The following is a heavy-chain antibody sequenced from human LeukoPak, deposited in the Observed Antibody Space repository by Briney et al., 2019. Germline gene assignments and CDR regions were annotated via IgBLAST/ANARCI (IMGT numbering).Heavy chain of an antibody. V-gene: IGHV3-43D*03. Sequence: PGESLTPSCAAAGLTSGDYAMHCVRHAPGEVMEWVSFIRWDGVRTYYADSVKGRLTTSRDNTKNSLYLQMNSLRAEDTALYYCAKGIQLWSLPDYWGQGTLVTVSS. CDR1: GLTSGDYA. CDR3: AKGIQLWSLPDY. D-gene: IGHD5-18*01. J-gene: IGHJ4*02. CDR2: IRWDGVRT.